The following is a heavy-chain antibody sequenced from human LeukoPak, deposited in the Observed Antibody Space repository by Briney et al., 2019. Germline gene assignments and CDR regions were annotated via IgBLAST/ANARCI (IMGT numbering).Heavy chain of an antibody. J-gene: IGHJ4*02. Sequence: GGSLRLSCAASGFTFSDYYMSWIRQAPGKGLEWVSYISSSGSTIYYADSVKGRFTISRDNAKNSLYLQMNSLRPDDTAVYYCAKNLYSGNYGGPSSDYWGQGTLVTVSS. D-gene: IGHD1-26*01. CDR2: ISSSGSTI. CDR3: AKNLYSGNYGGPSSDY. V-gene: IGHV3-11*04. CDR1: GFTFSDYY.